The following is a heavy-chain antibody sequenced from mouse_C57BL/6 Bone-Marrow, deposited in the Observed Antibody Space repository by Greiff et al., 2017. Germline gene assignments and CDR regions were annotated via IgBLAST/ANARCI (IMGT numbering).Heavy chain of an antibody. CDR3: ARHFATVVAHWYFDV. Sequence: QVQLQQSGPELVKPGASVKISCKASGYTFTDYYLHWVKQRPGQGLEWIGWIFPGSGSTYYNEKFKGKATLTVDKSSSTAYMLLSSLTSEDSAVYFCARHFATVVAHWYFDVWGTGTTVTVSS. V-gene: IGHV1-75*01. J-gene: IGHJ1*03. CDR2: IFPGSGST. D-gene: IGHD1-1*01. CDR1: GYTFTDYY.